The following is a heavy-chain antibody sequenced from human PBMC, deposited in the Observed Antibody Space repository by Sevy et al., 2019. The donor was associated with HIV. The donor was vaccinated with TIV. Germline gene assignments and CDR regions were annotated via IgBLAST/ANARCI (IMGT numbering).Heavy chain of an antibody. V-gene: IGHV3-30*04. CDR1: GFTFSSYA. Sequence: GGSLRLSCVASGFTFSSYAMHWVRQAPGKGLEWVAVISYDGSNKYYADSVKGRFTISRDNSKNTLYLQMNSLRAEDTAVYYCASDPSPLMYSGSPDYWGQGTLVTVSS. CDR2: ISYDGSNK. CDR3: ASDPSPLMYSGSPDY. J-gene: IGHJ4*02. D-gene: IGHD1-26*01.